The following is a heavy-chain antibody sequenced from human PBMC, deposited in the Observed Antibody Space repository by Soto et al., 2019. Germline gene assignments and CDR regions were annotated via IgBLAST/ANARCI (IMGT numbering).Heavy chain of an antibody. CDR3: TRAQSSGWFFGWFDP. V-gene: IGHV3-49*03. J-gene: IGHJ5*02. D-gene: IGHD6-19*01. CDR1: GFTFGDYA. Sequence: GGSLRLSCTASGFTFGDYAMSWFRQAPGKGLEWVGFIRSKAYGGTTEYAASVKGRFTISRDDSKSIAYLQMNSLKTEDTAVYYCTRAQSSGWFFGWFDPWGQGTLVTVSS. CDR2: IRSKAYGGTT.